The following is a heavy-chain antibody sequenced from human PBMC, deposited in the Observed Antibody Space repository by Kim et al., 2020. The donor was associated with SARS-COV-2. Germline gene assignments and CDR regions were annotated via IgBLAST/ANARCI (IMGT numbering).Heavy chain of an antibody. CDR1: GFTFSNAW. Sequence: GGSLRLSCAASGFTFSNAWMSWVRQAPGKGLEWVGRIKSKTDGGTTDYAGPVKGRITISRDDSKNTLYLQMNSLKTEDTAVYYCTLSSGYFAEDAFDIWGQGTMVTVSS. CDR3: TLSSGYFAEDAFDI. V-gene: IGHV3-15*01. CDR2: IKSKTDGGTT. D-gene: IGHD3-22*01. J-gene: IGHJ3*02.